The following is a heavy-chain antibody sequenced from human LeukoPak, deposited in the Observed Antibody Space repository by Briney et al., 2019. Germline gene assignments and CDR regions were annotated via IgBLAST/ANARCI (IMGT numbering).Heavy chain of an antibody. Sequence: GGSLRLSCAASGFTFSSFSINWVRQAPGKGLVWVSRINSDGSSTNYADSVKGRFTISRDNAKNTLYLQMNSLRAEDTAVYYCAKWRNDYYGSGSYYIKGDYFDYWGQGTLVTVSS. CDR3: AKWRNDYYGSGSYYIKGDYFDY. J-gene: IGHJ4*02. D-gene: IGHD3-10*01. CDR2: INSDGSST. CDR1: GFTFSSFS. V-gene: IGHV3-74*01.